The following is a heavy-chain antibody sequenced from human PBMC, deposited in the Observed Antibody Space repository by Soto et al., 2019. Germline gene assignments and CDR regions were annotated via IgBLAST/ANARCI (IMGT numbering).Heavy chain of an antibody. CDR3: ATASYGSSWYHFNY. V-gene: IGHV1-69*01. Sequence: QVRLVQSGAEVKKPGSSVKVSCKASGGTFSNYVINWVRQAPGQGLEWMGGIIPILHTANYAQKFQGRVTITADEFTTTAYMDLSSLRSEDTAVYFCATASYGSSWYHFNYWGQGTLVTVSS. J-gene: IGHJ4*02. CDR1: GGTFSNYV. CDR2: IIPILHTA. D-gene: IGHD6-13*01.